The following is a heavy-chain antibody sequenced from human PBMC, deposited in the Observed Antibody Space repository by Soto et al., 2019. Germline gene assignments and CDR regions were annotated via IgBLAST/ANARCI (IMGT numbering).Heavy chain of an antibody. CDR3: AKGTYYYDSSGYYYPYFDY. V-gene: IGHV3-23*01. CDR2: ISGSGGST. Sequence: EVQLLESGGILVHPGGSLRLSCAASGFTFSSYAMSWVRQAPGKGLEWVSAISGSGGSTYYADSVKGRFTISRDNSKNTLYLQMNSLRAEDTAVYYCAKGTYYYDSSGYYYPYFDYWGQGTLVTVSS. J-gene: IGHJ4*02. CDR1: GFTFSSYA. D-gene: IGHD3-22*01.